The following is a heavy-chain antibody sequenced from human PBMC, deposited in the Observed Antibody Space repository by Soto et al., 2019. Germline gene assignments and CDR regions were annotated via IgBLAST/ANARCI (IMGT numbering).Heavy chain of an antibody. CDR3: AKDKRDCGDPYYYYYYGMDV. J-gene: IGHJ6*02. D-gene: IGHD4-17*01. CDR1: GFTFSSYA. CDR2: ISGSGGST. V-gene: IGHV3-23*01. Sequence: EVQLLESGGGLVQPGGSLRLSCAAAGFTFSSYAMSWVRQAPGKGLEWVSAISGSGGSTYYADSVKGRFTISRDNSKNTPYLQMNSLRAEDTAVYYCAKDKRDCGDPYYYYYYGMDVWGQGTTVTVSS.